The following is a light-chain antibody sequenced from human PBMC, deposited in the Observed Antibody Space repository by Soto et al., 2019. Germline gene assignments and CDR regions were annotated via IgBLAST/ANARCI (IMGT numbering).Light chain of an antibody. CDR1: QDISNF. V-gene: IGKV1-27*01. Sequence: DIQMTQSPSSLSAPVGDRVTITCRASQDISNFLAWYQQKPGRVPKLLIYAASTLQSGVPSRFSGSGAGTYFTLTISSMQPEDVATYYCQKYDTAPWTFGQGTKVEIK. CDR2: AAS. J-gene: IGKJ1*01. CDR3: QKYDTAPWT.